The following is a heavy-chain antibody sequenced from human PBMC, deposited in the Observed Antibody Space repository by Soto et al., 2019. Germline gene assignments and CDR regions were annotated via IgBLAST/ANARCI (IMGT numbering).Heavy chain of an antibody. CDR2: ISAYNGNT. CDR1: GYTFTSYG. D-gene: IGHD3-10*01. J-gene: IGHJ3*02. Sequence: QVQLVQSGAEVKKPGASVKVSCKASGYTFTSYGISWVRQAPGQGLEWMGWISAYNGNTNYAQKRQGRVTMTTDTSTSTAYMELRSLRSDDTAVYYCARESFTMVRGVIGTHDAFDIWGQGTMVTVSS. V-gene: IGHV1-18*01. CDR3: ARESFTMVRGVIGTHDAFDI.